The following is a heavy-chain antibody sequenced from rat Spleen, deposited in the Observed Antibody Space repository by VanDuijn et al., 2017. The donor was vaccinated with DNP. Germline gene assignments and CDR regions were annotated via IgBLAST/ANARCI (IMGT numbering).Heavy chain of an antibody. CDR3: ARGGYGIWFAY. V-gene: IGHV1-43*01. CDR1: GYTFTTYY. J-gene: IGHJ3*01. CDR2: INMGSGGT. Sequence: QVQLQQSGAELAKPGSSVMISCRASGYTFTTYYIGWIKQTTRQGLEYIGYINMGSGGTNYNEKFKGKATLTGGKSSSTAFMQRSSLTPDDSAVYYCARGGYGIWFAYWGQGTLVTVSS. D-gene: IGHD1-7*01.